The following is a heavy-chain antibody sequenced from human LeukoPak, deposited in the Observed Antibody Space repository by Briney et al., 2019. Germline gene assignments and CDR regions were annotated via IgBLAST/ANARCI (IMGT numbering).Heavy chain of an antibody. D-gene: IGHD6-13*01. CDR1: GGSISSINYY. Sequence: SETLSLTCTVSGGSISSINYYWGWIRQPPGKGLEWIGSIYYSGSTYYNPSLKSRVTISVDTSKNQFSLKLSSVTAADTAVYYCASQQLAAFWFDPWGQGTLVTVSS. V-gene: IGHV4-39*07. CDR3: ASQQLAAFWFDP. J-gene: IGHJ5*02. CDR2: IYYSGST.